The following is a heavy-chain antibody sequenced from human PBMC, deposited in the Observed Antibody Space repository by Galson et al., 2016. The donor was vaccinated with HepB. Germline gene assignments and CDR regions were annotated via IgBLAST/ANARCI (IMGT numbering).Heavy chain of an antibody. CDR3: ARHMAGNTYGYYFFDY. J-gene: IGHJ4*02. CDR1: GFSLSTNGMC. CDR2: IDWDDDK. D-gene: IGHD5-18*01. Sequence: PALVKPTQTLTLTCTFSGFSLSTNGMCVSWIRQPPGKALEWLALIDWDDDKYYNTSLKTRLTISKDTSKNEVVLTMNNMDSVDTATYYCARHMAGNTYGYYFFDYWGQGTLVTVSS. V-gene: IGHV2-70*01.